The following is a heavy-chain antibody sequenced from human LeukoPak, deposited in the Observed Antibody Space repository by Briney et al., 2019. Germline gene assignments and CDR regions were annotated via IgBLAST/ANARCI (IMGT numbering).Heavy chain of an antibody. V-gene: IGHV1-2*02. CDR2: INPNSGGT. Sequence: ASVKVSCKASGYNFTGNYMHWVRQAPGQGLEWMGWINPNSGGTNYAQKFQGRVTMTRDTSISTAYMELSRLRSDDTAVYYCAREKVRSYGFWSGYYFNYWGQGTLVTVSS. CDR1: GYNFTGNY. CDR3: AREKVRSYGFWSGYYFNY. D-gene: IGHD3-3*01. J-gene: IGHJ4*02.